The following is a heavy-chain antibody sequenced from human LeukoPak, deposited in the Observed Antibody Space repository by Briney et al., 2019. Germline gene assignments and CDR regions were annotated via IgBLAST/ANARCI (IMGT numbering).Heavy chain of an antibody. CDR1: GFTFSSYS. D-gene: IGHD6-13*01. CDR2: ISNSSTYI. CDR3: ASLIQNLAAAGTFDI. V-gene: IGHV3-21*01. J-gene: IGHJ3*02. Sequence: PGGSLRPSCAASGFTFSSYSMNWVRQAPGKGLEWVSSISNSSTYIYYADSVKGRFTISRDNAKNSLYLQMNSLRAEDTAVYYCASLIQNLAAAGTFDIWGQGTMVTVSS.